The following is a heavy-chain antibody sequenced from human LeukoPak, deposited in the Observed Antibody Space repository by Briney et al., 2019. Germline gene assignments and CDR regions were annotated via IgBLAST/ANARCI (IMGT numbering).Heavy chain of an antibody. V-gene: IGHV4-31*03. CDR1: GGSISRTCYY. CDR2: IYYSGNS. D-gene: IGHD3-3*01. Sequence: SSQTLSLTCSVSGGSISRTCYYWTWIRQHPVKGLEWIGYIYYSGNSYYRPSPSSRATISIDTSQNQFSLKLTSVTAAATAVYFCAREASAIGVLDSWGQGTLVTVSS. J-gene: IGHJ4*02. CDR3: AREASAIGVLDS.